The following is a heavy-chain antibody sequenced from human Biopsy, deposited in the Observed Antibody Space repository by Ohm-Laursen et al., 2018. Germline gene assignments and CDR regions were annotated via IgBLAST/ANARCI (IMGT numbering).Heavy chain of an antibody. CDR3: TKARGRFLEWVDPFDI. CDR1: GFTFDDNA. CDR2: ISWNSGIK. J-gene: IGHJ3*02. D-gene: IGHD3-3*01. V-gene: IGHV3-9*01. Sequence: SLRLSCTASGFTFDDNAMHWVRQAPGKGLEWVSGISWNSGIKDYADSVKGRCAISRDNAKNSLYLQMSSLRAEDTASYYCTKARGRFLEWVDPFDIWGQGTMVTVSS.